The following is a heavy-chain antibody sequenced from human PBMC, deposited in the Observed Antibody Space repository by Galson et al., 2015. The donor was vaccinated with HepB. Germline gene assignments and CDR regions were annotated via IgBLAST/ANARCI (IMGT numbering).Heavy chain of an antibody. CDR3: ARDRANGYSSSRNWFDP. V-gene: IGHV1-69*04. CDR1: GGTFSSYT. Sequence: SVKVSCKASGGTFSSYTISWVRQAPGQGLEWMGRIIPILGIANYAQKFQGRVTITADKSTSTAYMELSSLRSEDTAVYYCARDRANGYSSSRNWFDPWGQGTLVTVSS. J-gene: IGHJ5*02. D-gene: IGHD6-13*01. CDR2: IIPILGIA.